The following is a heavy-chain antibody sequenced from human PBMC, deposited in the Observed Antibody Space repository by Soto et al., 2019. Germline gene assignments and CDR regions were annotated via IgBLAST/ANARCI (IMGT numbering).Heavy chain of an antibody. CDR2: ISSSSNSI. Sequence: EVQLVESGGGLVQPGGSLRLSCAASGFTFSRYSMNWVRQAPGKGLEWVSYISSSSNSIYYADSVKGRFTISRDNAKNSLHLQMNSLRAEDTAVYYFASPVECSTPSFIRWGQGTLVTVSS. CDR3: ASPVECSTPSFIR. V-gene: IGHV3-48*01. CDR1: GFTFSRYS. J-gene: IGHJ4*02. D-gene: IGHD2-2*01.